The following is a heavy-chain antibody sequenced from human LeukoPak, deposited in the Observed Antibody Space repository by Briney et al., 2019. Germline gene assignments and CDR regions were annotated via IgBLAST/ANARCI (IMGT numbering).Heavy chain of an antibody. CDR2: INPSGGST. D-gene: IGHD5-12*01. Sequence: ASVKVSCKASGYTFTSYYMHWVRQAPGQGLEWMGIINPSGGSTSYAQKFQGRVTMTRDMSTSTVCMELSSLRSEDTAVYYCARDPLGGYVEIDYWGQGTLVTVSS. V-gene: IGHV1-46*01. CDR3: ARDPLGGYVEIDY. J-gene: IGHJ4*02. CDR1: GYTFTSYY.